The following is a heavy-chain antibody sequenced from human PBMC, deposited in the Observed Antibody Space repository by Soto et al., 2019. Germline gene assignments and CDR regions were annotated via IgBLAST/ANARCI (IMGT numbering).Heavy chain of an antibody. Sequence: QVQLVQSGAEVKKPGASVKVSCKASGYTFISYALHWVRQAPGQRLEWMGWINAGNGNTKYSQKFQGSVTITRDISATTAYMELSSLRSEDTAVDYCVGSAGGSPPWFDIWGQGTMVTVSS. CDR1: GYTFISYA. CDR2: INAGNGNT. V-gene: IGHV1-3*01. J-gene: IGHJ3*02. CDR3: VGSAGGSPPWFDI. D-gene: IGHD3-16*01.